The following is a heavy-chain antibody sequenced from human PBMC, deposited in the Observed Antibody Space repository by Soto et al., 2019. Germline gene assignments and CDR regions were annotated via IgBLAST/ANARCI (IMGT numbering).Heavy chain of an antibody. Sequence: GGSLRLSCAASGFTFSSYWMHWVRQAPGKGLVWVSRINSDGSSTSYADSVKGRFTISRDNAKNTLYLQMNSLRAEDTAVYYCARAPGTRAWGIAARRYYMDVWGKGTTVTVSS. CDR2: INSDGSST. CDR3: ARAPGTRAWGIAARRYYMDV. J-gene: IGHJ6*03. D-gene: IGHD6-6*01. CDR1: GFTFSSYW. V-gene: IGHV3-74*01.